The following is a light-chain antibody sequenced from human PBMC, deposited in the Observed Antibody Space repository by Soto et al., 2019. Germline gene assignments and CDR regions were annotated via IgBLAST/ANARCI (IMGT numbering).Light chain of an antibody. CDR2: GAS. J-gene: IGKJ4*01. CDR3: QQYGTSPRT. CDR1: QSVSSSY. V-gene: IGKV3-20*01. Sequence: EIVLTQSPGTLSLSPGERATLSCRASQSVSSSYLAWYPQKPGQAPRLLIYGASSRATGIPDRFSGSGSGTDFTLTISRLETEDFAVYYCQQYGTSPRTFGGGTKVEIK.